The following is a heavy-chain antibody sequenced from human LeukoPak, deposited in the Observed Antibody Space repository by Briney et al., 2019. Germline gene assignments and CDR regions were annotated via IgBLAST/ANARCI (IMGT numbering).Heavy chain of an antibody. CDR1: GFTFSSYS. CDR3: ARDFAREFTIDY. Sequence: PGGSLRLSCAASGFTFSSYSMNWVRQAPGKGLEWVSSISSSSSYIYYADSVKGRFTISRDNAKNSLYLQMNSLGAEDTAVYYCARDFAREFTIDYWGQGTLVTVSS. V-gene: IGHV3-21*01. CDR2: ISSSSSYI. D-gene: IGHD3-10*01. J-gene: IGHJ4*02.